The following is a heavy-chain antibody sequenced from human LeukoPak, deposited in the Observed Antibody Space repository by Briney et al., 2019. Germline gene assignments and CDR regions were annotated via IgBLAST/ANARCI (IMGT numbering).Heavy chain of an antibody. CDR2: IYYSGST. CDR1: GGSISSHY. D-gene: IGHD2-2*01. J-gene: IGHJ6*03. CDR3: ARYLRYYYYYMDV. Sequence: SETLSLTCTVSGGSISSHYWNWIRQPPGKGLEWIGYIYYSGSTYYNPSLKSRVTISVDTSKNQFSLKLSSVTAADTAVYYCARYLRYYYYYMDVWGKGTTVTVSS. V-gene: IGHV4-59*08.